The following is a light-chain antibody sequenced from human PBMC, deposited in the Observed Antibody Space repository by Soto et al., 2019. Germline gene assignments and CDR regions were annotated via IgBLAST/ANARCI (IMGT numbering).Light chain of an antibody. CDR2: EVT. CDR1: SSDVGGYNY. Sequence: QSVLTQPASVSGSPGQSITISCTGTSSDVGGYNYVCWYKQHPGKAPQLMIYEVTNRPSGVSDRFSGSKSGNTASLTISGLQAEDEADYYCSSYTSSGTLVFGTGTKVTVL. J-gene: IGLJ1*01. CDR3: SSYTSSGTLV. V-gene: IGLV2-14*01.